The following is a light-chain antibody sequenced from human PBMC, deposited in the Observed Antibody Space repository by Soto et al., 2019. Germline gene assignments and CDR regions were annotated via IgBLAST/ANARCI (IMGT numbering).Light chain of an antibody. CDR3: QQYNNWPPWT. Sequence: EIVMTQSPATLSVSPGERATLSCRASQSVSSNLAWYQQKPGQAPRLLIYGASTRDTGITARFSGSGSGTEFTLTISSLQSEDFAVYYCQQYNNWPPWTFGQGTKVAIK. CDR2: GAS. CDR1: QSVSSN. V-gene: IGKV3-15*01. J-gene: IGKJ1*01.